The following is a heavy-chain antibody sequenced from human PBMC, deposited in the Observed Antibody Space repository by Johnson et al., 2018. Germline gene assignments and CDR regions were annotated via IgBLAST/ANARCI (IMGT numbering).Heavy chain of an antibody. D-gene: IGHD3-3*01. J-gene: IGHJ6*04. CDR1: GFTVSSNY. Sequence: VQSGGSLRLSCAASGFTVSSNYMSWVRQAPGKGLEWVSVIYSGGSTNYADSVKGRFIISRDYSKNTVYLQMNTLRAEDTAVYYCATDDLMEIPAVWGSGATVTVSS. CDR3: ATDDLMEIPAV. V-gene: IGHV3-66*02. CDR2: IYSGGST.